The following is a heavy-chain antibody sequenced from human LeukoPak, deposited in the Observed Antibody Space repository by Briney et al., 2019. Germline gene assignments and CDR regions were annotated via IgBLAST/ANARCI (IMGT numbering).Heavy chain of an antibody. D-gene: IGHD2-21*02. CDR3: ARYCGGDCYAPKGAFDI. CDR2: IYYSGST. V-gene: IGHV4-31*03. CDR1: GGSISSGGYY. Sequence: SETLSLTCTVSGGSISSGGYYWSWIRQHPGKGLEWIGYIYYSGSTYYNPSLKSRVTISVDTSKSQFSLKLSSVTAADTAVYYCARYCGGDCYAPKGAFDIWGQGTMVTVSS. J-gene: IGHJ3*02.